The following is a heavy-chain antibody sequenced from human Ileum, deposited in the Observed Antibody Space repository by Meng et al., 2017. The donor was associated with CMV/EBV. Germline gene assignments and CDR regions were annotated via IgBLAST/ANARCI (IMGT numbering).Heavy chain of an antibody. CDR3: ARVGDSAYKD. CDR1: GGSISGYY. D-gene: IGHD1-14*01. Sequence: SLTCTVSGGSISGYYWSWIRQPPGKGLEWIGYIYYTGSANYNPSLKTRVTISVDTSKNQFSLRLSSVTAADTAVYYCARVGDSAYKDWGQGTLVTVSS. V-gene: IGHV4-59*01. J-gene: IGHJ4*02. CDR2: IYYTGSA.